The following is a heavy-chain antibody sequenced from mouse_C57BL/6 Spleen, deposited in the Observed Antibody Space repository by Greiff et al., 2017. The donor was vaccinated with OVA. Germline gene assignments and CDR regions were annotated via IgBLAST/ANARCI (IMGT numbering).Heavy chain of an antibody. CDR1: GYAFSSSW. Sequence: QVQLQQSGPELVKPGASVKISCKASGYAFSSSWMNWVKQRPGKGLEWIGRIYPGDGDTNYNGKFKGKATLTADKSSSTAYMQLSSLTSEDSAVYCCAKKGESSNYFDYWGQGTTLTVSS. J-gene: IGHJ2*01. V-gene: IGHV1-82*01. CDR2: IYPGDGDT. D-gene: IGHD1-3*01. CDR3: AKKGESSNYFDY.